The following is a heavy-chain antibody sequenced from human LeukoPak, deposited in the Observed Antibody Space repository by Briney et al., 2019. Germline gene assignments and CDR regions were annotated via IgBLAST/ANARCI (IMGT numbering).Heavy chain of an antibody. V-gene: IGHV1-46*01. CDR2: INPSGGST. Sequence: ASVKVSCKASGYTFTSYYMHWVRQAPGQGLEWMGIINPSGGSTSYAQKFQGRVTMTRDMSTSTVYMELSSLRSEDTAVYYCARENSYYDSSGYLRQNWFDPWGQGTLATVSS. CDR3: ARENSYYDSSGYLRQNWFDP. J-gene: IGHJ5*02. CDR1: GYTFTSYY. D-gene: IGHD3-22*01.